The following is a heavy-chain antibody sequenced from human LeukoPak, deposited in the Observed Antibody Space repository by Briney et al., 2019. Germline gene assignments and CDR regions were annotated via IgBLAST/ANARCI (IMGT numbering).Heavy chain of an antibody. V-gene: IGHV4-39*07. CDR3: VRGIMVMVGAAPFDY. D-gene: IGHD2-21*01. CDR2: IYFGGSP. CDR1: GASMSDNKYS. Sequence: PSETLSLTCTVSGASMSDNKYSWGWIRQPPGKGLEWLGSIYFGGSPFFKASLKGRVTLSLDTSKKQFSLTLNSVTAADTAFYYCVRGIMVMVGAAPFDYWGQGALVTVSS. J-gene: IGHJ4*02.